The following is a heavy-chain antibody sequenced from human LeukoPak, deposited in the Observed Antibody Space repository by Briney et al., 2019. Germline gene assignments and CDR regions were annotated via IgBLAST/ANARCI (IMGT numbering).Heavy chain of an antibody. CDR3: VKDPGVYSSSSIDYFDY. Sequence: PGGSLRLSCAASGFTFSSYGMHWVRQAPGKGLEWVAFIRYDGSNKYYADSVKGRFTISRDNSKNTLYLQMNSLRAEDTAVYYCVKDPGVYSSSSIDYFDYWGQGTLVTVSS. V-gene: IGHV3-30*02. CDR1: GFTFSSYG. J-gene: IGHJ4*02. CDR2: IRYDGSNK. D-gene: IGHD6-6*01.